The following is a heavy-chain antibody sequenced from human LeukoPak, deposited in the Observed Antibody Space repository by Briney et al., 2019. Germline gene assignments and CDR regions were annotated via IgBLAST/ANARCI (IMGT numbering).Heavy chain of an antibody. Sequence: GSLRLSCAASGFTFSSYGMHWVRQAPGKGLEWVAVISYDGSNKYYADSVKGRFTISRDNSKNTLYLQMNSLRAEDTAVYYCAKGEDIVVVPVDYYYYYGMDVWGQGTTVTVSS. CDR1: GFTFSSYG. CDR3: AKGEDIVVVPVDYYYYYGMDV. J-gene: IGHJ6*02. V-gene: IGHV3-30*18. D-gene: IGHD2-2*01. CDR2: ISYDGSNK.